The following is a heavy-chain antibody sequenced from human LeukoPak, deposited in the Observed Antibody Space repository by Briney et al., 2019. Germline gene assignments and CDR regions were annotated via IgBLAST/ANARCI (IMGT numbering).Heavy chain of an antibody. CDR3: ARDLVGAPDY. J-gene: IGHJ4*02. Sequence: PSETLSLTCTVSGGSISSSGYYWSWIRQPPGKGLEWIGYIYHSGSTYYNPSLKSRVTISVDRSKIQFSLKLSSVTAADTAVYYCARDLVGAPDYWGQGTLVTVSS. CDR1: GGSISSSGYY. V-gene: IGHV4-30-2*01. D-gene: IGHD1-26*01. CDR2: IYHSGST.